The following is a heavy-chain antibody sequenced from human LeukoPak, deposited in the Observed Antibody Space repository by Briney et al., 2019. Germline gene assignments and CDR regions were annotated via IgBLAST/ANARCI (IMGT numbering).Heavy chain of an antibody. D-gene: IGHD5-12*01. Sequence: GESLKISCKGSGYSFTSYWIGWVRQMPGKGLEWMGIIYPGDSDTRYSPSFQGQVTISADKSISTVYLQWSSLKASDTAMYYCARSRSGYLAPAEVLFDYWGQGTLVTVSS. CDR1: GYSFTSYW. CDR2: IYPGDSDT. J-gene: IGHJ4*02. CDR3: ARSRSGYLAPAEVLFDY. V-gene: IGHV5-51*01.